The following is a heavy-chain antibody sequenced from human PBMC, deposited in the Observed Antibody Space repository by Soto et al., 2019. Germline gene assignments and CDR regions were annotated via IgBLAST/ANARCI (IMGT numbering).Heavy chain of an antibody. Sequence: GGSLRLSCAASGFTFSSYGMHWVRQAPGKGLEWVAVISYDGSNKYYADSVKGRFTISRDNSKNTLYLQMNSLRAEDTAVYYCAKDRRYCTNGVWGCYYYYYYGMDVWGQGTTVTV. CDR3: AKDRRYCTNGVWGCYYYYYYGMDV. D-gene: IGHD2-8*01. CDR1: GFTFSSYG. CDR2: ISYDGSNK. V-gene: IGHV3-30*18. J-gene: IGHJ6*02.